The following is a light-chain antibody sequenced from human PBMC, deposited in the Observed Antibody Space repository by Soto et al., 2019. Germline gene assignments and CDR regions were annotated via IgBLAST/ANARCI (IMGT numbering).Light chain of an antibody. Sequence: QFTQSPSSLAASVGDRGTITCRASQGIASYLAWYKQTPGKAPTLLIYAASTLQSGVPSRFSGSGSGTEFTLTISRLQPDDFATYYCQQYNSYSWTFGQGTKV. CDR1: QGIASY. J-gene: IGKJ1*01. CDR2: AAS. V-gene: IGKV1-9*01. CDR3: QQYNSYSWT.